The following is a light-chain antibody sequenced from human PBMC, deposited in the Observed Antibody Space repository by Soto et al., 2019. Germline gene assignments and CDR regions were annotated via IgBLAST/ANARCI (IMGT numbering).Light chain of an antibody. J-gene: IGKJ4*01. Sequence: VLTQSPGTLSLSPGERATLSYRASQSVSNDYLAWYQQKPGQAPRLLLYAASSRATGIPDRFSGSGSGTDFTLTISRLEPEDFAVYYCQQYGSSPITFGGGTKVEI. V-gene: IGKV3-20*01. CDR2: AAS. CDR3: QQYGSSPIT. CDR1: QSVSNDY.